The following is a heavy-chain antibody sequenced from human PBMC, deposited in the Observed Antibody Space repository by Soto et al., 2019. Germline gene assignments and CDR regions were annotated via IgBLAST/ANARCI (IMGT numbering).Heavy chain of an antibody. CDR2: ISYDGSNK. CDR1: GFTFSSYG. J-gene: IGHJ4*02. Sequence: QVQLVESGGGVVQPGRSLRLSCAASGFTFSSYGMHWVRQAPGKGLEWVAVISYDGSNKYYADSVKGRFTISRDNSKNTLYLQMNSLRAEDTAVDYFAKDATIAAAGFCFDDWGQGTLGTGSS. CDR3: AKDATIAAAGFCFDD. D-gene: IGHD6-13*01. V-gene: IGHV3-30*18.